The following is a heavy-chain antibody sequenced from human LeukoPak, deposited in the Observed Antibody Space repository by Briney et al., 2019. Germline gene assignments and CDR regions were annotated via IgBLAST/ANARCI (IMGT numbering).Heavy chain of an antibody. J-gene: IGHJ6*02. D-gene: IGHD6-13*01. V-gene: IGHV3-21*01. CDR1: GFTFSSYS. Sequence: GGSPRLSCAASGFTFSSYSMNWVRQAPGKGLEWVSSISSSSSYKYYTDSVKGRFTISRDNAKNSLYLQMNSLRAEDTAVYYCARDRFRQQLVIYYYYYGMDVWGQGTTVTVSS. CDR3: ARDRFRQQLVIYYYYYGMDV. CDR2: ISSSSSYK.